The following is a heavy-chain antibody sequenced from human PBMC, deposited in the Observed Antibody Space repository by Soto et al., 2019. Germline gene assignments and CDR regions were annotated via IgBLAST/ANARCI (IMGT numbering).Heavy chain of an antibody. V-gene: IGHV5-51*01. CDR2: IYLGDSNT. CDR1: GYSLTSYW. Sequence: PGESLKISCKGSGYSLTSYWIGWMRQTPGKGLEWMGMIYLGDSNTRYSPSFEGQVTISADKSTTTAYLQWSSLKASDSAMYYCARQSYCSSTSCYTVGSWGQGTLVTVSS. J-gene: IGHJ4*02. D-gene: IGHD2-2*02. CDR3: ARQSYCSSTSCYTVGS.